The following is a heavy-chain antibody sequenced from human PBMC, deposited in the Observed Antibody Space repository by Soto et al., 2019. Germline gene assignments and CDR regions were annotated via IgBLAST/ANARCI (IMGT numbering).Heavy chain of an antibody. D-gene: IGHD3-10*01. CDR3: ARLTMVRGVIITVGWFDP. V-gene: IGHV4-39*01. J-gene: IGHJ5*02. CDR2: VYYSGGT. Sequence: QLQLQESGPGLVKPSETLSLTCTVSGGSISSSSYYWGWIRQPPGKGLEWIGSVYYSGGTYYNPSLKSRVTISVDTSKNQFSLKLSSVTAANTAVYYCARLTMVRGVIITVGWFDPWGQGTLVTVSS. CDR1: GGSISSSSYY.